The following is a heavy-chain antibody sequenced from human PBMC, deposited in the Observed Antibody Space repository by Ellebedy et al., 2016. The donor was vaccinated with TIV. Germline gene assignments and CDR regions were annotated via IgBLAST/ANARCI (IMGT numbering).Heavy chain of an antibody. V-gene: IGHV3-21*01. D-gene: IGHD3-10*01. Sequence: GGSLRLXCAASGFTFSSYSMNWVRQAPGKGLEWVSSISSSSSYIYYADSVKGRFTISRDNAKNSLYLQMNSLRAEDTAVYYCAREVSITMVRGVMDVWGQGTTVTVSS. CDR2: ISSSSSYI. J-gene: IGHJ6*02. CDR1: GFTFSSYS. CDR3: AREVSITMVRGVMDV.